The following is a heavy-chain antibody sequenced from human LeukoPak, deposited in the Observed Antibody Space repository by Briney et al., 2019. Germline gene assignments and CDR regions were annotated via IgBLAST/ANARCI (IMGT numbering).Heavy chain of an antibody. J-gene: IGHJ4*02. CDR3: AAGSSEIDY. CDR1: GGSISSGSYY. D-gene: IGHD3-3*01. CDR2: IYTSGST. V-gene: IGHV4-61*02. Sequence: PSETLSLTCTVSGGSISSGSYYWSWIRQPAGKGLEWIGRIYTSGSTNYNPSLKSRVTISVDTSKNQFSLKLSSVTAADTAVYYCAAGSSEIDYWGQGTLVTVSS.